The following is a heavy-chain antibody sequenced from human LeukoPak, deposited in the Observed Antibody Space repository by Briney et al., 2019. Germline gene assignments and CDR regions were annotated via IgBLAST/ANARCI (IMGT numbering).Heavy chain of an antibody. CDR1: GHTFIDYS. V-gene: IGHV1-2*02. CDR2: INPNNGDT. Sequence: ASVKVSCKASGHTFIDYSIHWVRQAPGQGLEWMGEINPNNGDTNFAPEFQGRVTMTRDTSITTAFMELSSLRYADTAIYYCATHCSGAACFDYWGQGTLVTVSS. J-gene: IGHJ4*02. D-gene: IGHD2-15*01. CDR3: ATHCSGAACFDY.